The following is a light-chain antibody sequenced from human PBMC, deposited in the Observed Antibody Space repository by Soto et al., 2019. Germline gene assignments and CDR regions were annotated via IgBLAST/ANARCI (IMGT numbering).Light chain of an antibody. CDR1: QSISSW. CDR3: QQYNSYPWT. CDR2: KAS. V-gene: IGKV1-5*03. Sequence: KMTPSPSILSAYVAARVTLTCRASQSISSWLAWYQQKPGKAPNLLIHKASHLESGVPSRFSGSGSGTELTITISSLQPGDFETYYCQQYNSYPWTFGQGTKVDIK. J-gene: IGKJ1*01.